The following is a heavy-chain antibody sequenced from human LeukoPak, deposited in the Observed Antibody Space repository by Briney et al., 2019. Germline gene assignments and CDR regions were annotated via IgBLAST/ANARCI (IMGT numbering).Heavy chain of an antibody. CDR3: AREGPSVTPYY. CDR1: GFKFSSNW. V-gene: IGHV3-7*01. CDR2: IKQDGSEK. Sequence: PGGSLRLSCAASGFKFSSNWMSWVRQAPGKGLEWVANIKQDGSEKYYVDSVKGRFTISRDNAKNSLYLQMNSLRAGDTAVYYCAREGPSVTPYYWGQGTLVTVSS. J-gene: IGHJ4*02. D-gene: IGHD4-17*01.